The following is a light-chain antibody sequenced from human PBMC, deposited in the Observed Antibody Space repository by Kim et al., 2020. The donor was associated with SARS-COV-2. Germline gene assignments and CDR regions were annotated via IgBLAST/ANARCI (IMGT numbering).Light chain of an antibody. CDR2: QDK. V-gene: IGLV3-1*01. CDR3: QAWDSKIVV. CDR1: NLGDKY. Sequence: SYELTQPPSLSVSPGQTASITCSGENLGDKYVCWYQQKSGQSPVLVIYQDKKRPSGIPERFSGSNSGNTATLTIRGTQATDEADYYCQAWDSKIVVFGGG. J-gene: IGLJ2*01.